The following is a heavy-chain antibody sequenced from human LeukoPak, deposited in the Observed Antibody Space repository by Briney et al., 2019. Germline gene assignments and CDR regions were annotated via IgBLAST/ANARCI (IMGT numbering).Heavy chain of an antibody. Sequence: GGSLRLSCAASGFTFSDYYMSWIRQAPGKGLEWVAVIWFDGSNEYYADSVKGRFIISRDNSKNTLYLQMNSLRAEDTAVYYCARGPYNYDILTGYLYWGQGTLVTVSS. CDR2: IWFDGSNE. CDR1: GFTFSDYY. CDR3: ARGPYNYDILTGYLY. J-gene: IGHJ4*02. D-gene: IGHD3-9*01. V-gene: IGHV3-33*08.